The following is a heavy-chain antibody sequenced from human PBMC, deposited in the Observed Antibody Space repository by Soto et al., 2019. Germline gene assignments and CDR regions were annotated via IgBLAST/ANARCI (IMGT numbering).Heavy chain of an antibody. CDR2: INAGNGNT. CDR3: ARGIAVPVDPDY. V-gene: IGHV1-3*01. CDR1: GYTFTNYA. D-gene: IGHD6-19*01. J-gene: IGHJ4*02. Sequence: QVQLVQSGAEVKKPGASVKVSCKASGYTFTNYAMHWVRQAPGQRLEWMGWINAGNGNTKYSQKFQGRVTITRDTSASTAYRELSSLRSEDTAVYYCARGIAVPVDPDYWGQGTLVTVSS.